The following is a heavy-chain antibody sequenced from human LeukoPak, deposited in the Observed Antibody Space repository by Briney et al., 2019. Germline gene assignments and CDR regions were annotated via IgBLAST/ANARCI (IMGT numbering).Heavy chain of an antibody. Sequence: GGSLRLSCAASGFTFSSYAMSWVRQAPGKGLEWVSAISGSGGSTYYADSVKGRFTISRDNSKNTLYLQMNSLRAEDTAVHYCAAGQDYYYYYGMDVWGQGTTVTVSS. CDR1: GFTFSSYA. CDR2: ISGSGGST. D-gene: IGHD6-13*01. V-gene: IGHV3-23*01. CDR3: AAGQDYYYYYGMDV. J-gene: IGHJ6*02.